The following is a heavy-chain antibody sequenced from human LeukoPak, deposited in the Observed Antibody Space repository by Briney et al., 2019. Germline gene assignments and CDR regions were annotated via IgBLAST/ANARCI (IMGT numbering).Heavy chain of an antibody. V-gene: IGHV1-18*01. J-gene: IGHJ6*02. CDR3: ARLMRYYDFWSGDYYGMDV. CDR1: GYTFTSYG. Sequence: ASVKVSCKASGYTFTSYGISWVRQAPGQGLEWMGWISAYNGNTNYAQKLQGRVTMTTDTSTSTAYMELRSLRSDDTAVYYCARLMRYYDFWSGDYYGMDVWGQGTTVTVSS. CDR2: ISAYNGNT. D-gene: IGHD3-3*01.